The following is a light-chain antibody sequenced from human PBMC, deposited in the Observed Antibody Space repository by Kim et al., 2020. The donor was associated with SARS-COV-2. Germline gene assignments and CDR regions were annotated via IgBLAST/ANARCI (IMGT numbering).Light chain of an antibody. Sequence: RAHINCKASQTGLDSSNNTMYLGWYHQNPGQPPKRLMYWASSRQTGLPDRFSGSRSGPDFTLTISRLQAEDVAVYSCLQYYDIPQPFGQGTKLEI. J-gene: IGKJ2*01. CDR2: WAS. V-gene: IGKV4-1*01. CDR1: QTGLDSSNNTMY. CDR3: LQYYDIPQP.